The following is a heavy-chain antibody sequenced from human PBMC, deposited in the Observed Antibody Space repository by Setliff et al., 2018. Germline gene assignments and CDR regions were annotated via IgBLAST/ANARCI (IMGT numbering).Heavy chain of an antibody. J-gene: IGHJ6*03. Sequence: SETLSLTCAVSGFSITSGYFWGWIRQPPGKGLEWIGSLYHSGTTYYNPFLKSRVTISVDTSKNQFSLNLTSVTAADTAVYFCAREGRSSISGWYMDVWGRGTTVTVSS. CDR2: LYHSGTT. CDR3: AREGRSSISGWYMDV. CDR1: GFSITSGYF. V-gene: IGHV4-38-2*02. D-gene: IGHD3-3*02.